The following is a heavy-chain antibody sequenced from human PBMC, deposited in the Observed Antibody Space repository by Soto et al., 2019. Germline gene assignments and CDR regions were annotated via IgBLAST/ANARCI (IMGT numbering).Heavy chain of an antibody. V-gene: IGHV4-31*03. J-gene: IGHJ6*03. CDR1: GGSISSGGYY. Sequence: SETLSLTCTVSGGSISSGGYYWSWIRQHPGKGLEWIGYIYYSGSTYYKPSLKSRVTISVDTSKNQFSLKLSSVTAADTAVYYCARCRGSGSYYNGPGYYYYMDVWGKGTTVTVSS. D-gene: IGHD3-10*01. CDR2: IYYSGST. CDR3: ARCRGSGSYYNGPGYYYYMDV.